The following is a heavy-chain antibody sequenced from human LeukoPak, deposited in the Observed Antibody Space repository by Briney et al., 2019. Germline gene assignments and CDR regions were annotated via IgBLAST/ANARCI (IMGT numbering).Heavy chain of an antibody. V-gene: IGHV3-11*01. J-gene: IGHJ4*02. CDR3: SRDPRNNDY. CDR2: ISGSASDV. Sequence: GGSLKLSCAASGFTFSDSYMTWIRQAPGTGLELLSYISGSASDVNYIDSVRGRFTISRDNAKNSLYLHMNSLTVEDTAVYYCSRDPRNNDYWGQGTLVTVSS. CDR1: GFTFSDSY.